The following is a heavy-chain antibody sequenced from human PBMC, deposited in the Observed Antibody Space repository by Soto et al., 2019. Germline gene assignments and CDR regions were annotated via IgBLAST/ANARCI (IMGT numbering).Heavy chain of an antibody. CDR2: TYYRSKWYN. CDR3: ARDSXGYSGYDDNYYYYGMDV. V-gene: IGHV6-1*01. CDR1: GDSVSRNSAA. D-gene: IGHD5-12*01. Sequence: SQTLSLTCAISGDSVSRNSAAWNWIRQSPSRGLEWLGRTYYRSKWYNDYAVSVKSRITINPDTSKNQFSLQLNSVTPEDTAVYYCARDSXGYSGYDDNYYYYGMDVWGQGTTVTVSS. J-gene: IGHJ6*02.